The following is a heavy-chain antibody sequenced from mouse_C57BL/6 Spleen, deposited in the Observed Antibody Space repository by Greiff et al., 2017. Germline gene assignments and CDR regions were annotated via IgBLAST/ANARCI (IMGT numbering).Heavy chain of an antibody. J-gene: IGHJ4*01. V-gene: IGHV5-17*01. Sequence: EVQLVESGGGLVKPGGSLKLSCAASGFTFSDYGMHWVRQAPEKGLEWVAYISSGSSTIYYADTVKGRFTISRDNAKNTLFLQMTSLRSEDTAMYYCARSNDSNPYAMDYWGQGTSVTVSS. D-gene: IGHD2-5*01. CDR1: GFTFSDYG. CDR3: ARSNDSNPYAMDY. CDR2: ISSGSSTI.